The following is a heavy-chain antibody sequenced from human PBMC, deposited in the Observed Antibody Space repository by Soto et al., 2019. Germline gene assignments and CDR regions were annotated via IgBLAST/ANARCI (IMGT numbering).Heavy chain of an antibody. D-gene: IGHD1-26*01. Sequence: QVQLVQSGAEEKKPGASVKVSCKASGYTFTSYAMHWVRQAPGQRLEWMGWINAGNGNTKYSQKFQGRVTITRDTSASTAYMEPSSLRSEDTAVYYCARGIVGATAYDYWGQGTLVTVSS. J-gene: IGHJ4*02. CDR2: INAGNGNT. V-gene: IGHV1-3*05. CDR1: GYTFTSYA. CDR3: ARGIVGATAYDY.